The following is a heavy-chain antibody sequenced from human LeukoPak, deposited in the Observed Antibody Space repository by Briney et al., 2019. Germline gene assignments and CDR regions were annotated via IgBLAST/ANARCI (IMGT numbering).Heavy chain of an antibody. D-gene: IGHD1-14*01. J-gene: IGHJ2*01. Sequence: PSETLSLTCAVSGGSFSGYYWSWIRQPPGKGLEWIGEINHSGSTYYNPSLKSRVTISLDTSKNQFSLNVSSVTAADTAVYYCARQTEPDYKTSGWYFDLWGRGTLVTVSS. CDR3: ARQTEPDYKTSGWYFDL. V-gene: IGHV4-34*01. CDR1: GGSFSGYY. CDR2: INHSGST.